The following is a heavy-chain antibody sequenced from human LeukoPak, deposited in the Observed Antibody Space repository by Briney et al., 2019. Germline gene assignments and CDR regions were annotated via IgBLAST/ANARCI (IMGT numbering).Heavy chain of an antibody. CDR1: GGSISSSSYY. Sequence: SETLSLTCTVSGGSISSSSYYWSWIRQPPGKGLEWIGYIYYSGSTNYNPSLKSRVTISVDTSKNQFSLKLSSVTAADTAVYYCARGTYYYDSSGYYPLYYFDYWGQGTLVTVSS. CDR3: ARGTYYYDSSGYYPLYYFDY. V-gene: IGHV4-61*01. D-gene: IGHD3-22*01. CDR2: IYYSGST. J-gene: IGHJ4*02.